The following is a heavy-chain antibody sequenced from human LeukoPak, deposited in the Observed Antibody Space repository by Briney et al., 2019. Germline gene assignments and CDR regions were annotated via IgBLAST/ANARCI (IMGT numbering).Heavy chain of an antibody. CDR2: IKPDGISK. Sequence: GGSLRLFCIGSGFIFRNHWVNWVRQSPRKGLECVANIKPDGISKYYVDSARGRFTVSIDNAKNSAFLQMNSLRAEDTAIYYCATISAQTFDIWGQGTLVSVSS. D-gene: IGHD5-24*01. CDR3: ATISAQTFDI. V-gene: IGHV3-7*01. J-gene: IGHJ3*02. CDR1: GFIFRNHW.